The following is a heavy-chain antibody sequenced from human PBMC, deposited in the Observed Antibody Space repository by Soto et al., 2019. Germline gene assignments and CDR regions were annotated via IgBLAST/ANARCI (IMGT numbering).Heavy chain of an antibody. D-gene: IGHD3-10*01. CDR1: GGSISSGGYF. CDR2: IYYSGST. J-gene: IGHJ6*02. CDR3: ARSYNLYCMDV. Sequence: QVQLQESGPGLVKPSQTLSLTCAVSGGSISSGGYFWSWIRQHPGKGLDWIGYIYYSGSTSYNPSLKSRFTISVDTSKNQFSLKLSSVTAAYTAVYYCARSYNLYCMDVWGQGTTVTVSS. V-gene: IGHV4-31*11.